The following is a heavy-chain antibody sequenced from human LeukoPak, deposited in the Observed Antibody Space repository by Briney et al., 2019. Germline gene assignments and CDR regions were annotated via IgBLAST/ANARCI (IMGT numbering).Heavy chain of an antibody. CDR2: INHSGST. CDR1: GGSFSGYY. V-gene: IGHV4-34*01. D-gene: IGHD3-10*01. Sequence: PSETLSLTCAVYGGSFSGYYWSWIRQPPGKGLEWIGEINHSGSTNYNPSLKSRVTISVDTSKNQFSLKLSSVTAADTAVYYCARDQYGSGSYYSYYGMDVWGQGTTVTVSS. CDR3: ARDQYGSGSYYSYYGMDV. J-gene: IGHJ6*02.